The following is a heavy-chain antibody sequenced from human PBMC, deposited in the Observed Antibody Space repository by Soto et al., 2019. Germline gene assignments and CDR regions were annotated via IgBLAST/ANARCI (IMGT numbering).Heavy chain of an antibody. J-gene: IGHJ4*02. D-gene: IGHD6-13*01. Sequence: QSQTLSLTCAVYGGSFSGYYWSWIRQPPGKGLEWIGEINHSGSTNYNPSLKSRVTISVDTSKNQFSLKLSSVTAADTAVYYCASSSSWDFDYWGQGTLVTVSS. CDR3: ASSSSWDFDY. CDR2: INHSGST. CDR1: GGSFSGYY. V-gene: IGHV4-34*01.